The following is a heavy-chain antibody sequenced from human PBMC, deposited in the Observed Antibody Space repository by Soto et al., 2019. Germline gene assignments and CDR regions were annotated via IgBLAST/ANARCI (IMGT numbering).Heavy chain of an antibody. CDR2: ISWNSGSI. J-gene: IGHJ4*02. D-gene: IGHD3-22*01. CDR1: GFTFDDYA. Sequence: EVQLVESGGGLVQPGRSLRLSSAASGFTFDDYAMHWVRQAPGKGLEWVSGISWNSGSIGYADSVKGRFTISRDNVKESLYMQMNSLRAEKMALYDGAEDMFRSDRIVGTLGYWGQGTLVTVSS. CDR3: AEDMFRSDRIVGTLGY. V-gene: IGHV3-9*03.